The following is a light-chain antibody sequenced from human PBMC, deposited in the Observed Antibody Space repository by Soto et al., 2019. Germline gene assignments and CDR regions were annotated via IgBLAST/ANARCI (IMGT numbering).Light chain of an antibody. V-gene: IGKV1-5*01. CDR1: QSVTSR. CDR2: SAS. J-gene: IGKJ4*01. Sequence: DIQMTQSPSTLSASVGDRVTITCRASQSVTSRLAWYQQKPGKAPKLLIYSASNLESGVPSRFSGSGSGTEFTLTISSLQPDDFATYYCQQYNSYSLTFGGGTKVDIK. CDR3: QQYNSYSLT.